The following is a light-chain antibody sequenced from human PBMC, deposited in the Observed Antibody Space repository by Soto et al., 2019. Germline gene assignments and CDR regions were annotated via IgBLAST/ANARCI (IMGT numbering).Light chain of an antibody. CDR1: RGVTAGT. CDR3: QQYGSSPRWT. V-gene: IGKV3-20*01. CDR2: GAS. Sequence: EIVLTQSPGTRSLSPGEGPTLPGGAIRGVTAGTLAWYQQNPGQAPRLLIYGASNRATGIPDRFSGSGSGTDFTLTISRLEPEDFAVYYCQQYGSSPRWTFGQGTKVEIK. J-gene: IGKJ1*01.